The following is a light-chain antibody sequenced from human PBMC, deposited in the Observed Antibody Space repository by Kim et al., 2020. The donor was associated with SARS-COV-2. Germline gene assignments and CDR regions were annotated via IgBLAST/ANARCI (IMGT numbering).Light chain of an antibody. Sequence: SITISCTGTSSDVGGYNYVSWYQQHPGKAPKLMIYDVEKRPSGVSDRFSGSKSGDTASLTISGLQAEDETDYYCSSYTSSGTQVVFDGGTKLTVL. CDR2: DVE. V-gene: IGLV2-14*03. CDR1: SSDVGGYNY. J-gene: IGLJ2*01. CDR3: SSYTSSGTQVV.